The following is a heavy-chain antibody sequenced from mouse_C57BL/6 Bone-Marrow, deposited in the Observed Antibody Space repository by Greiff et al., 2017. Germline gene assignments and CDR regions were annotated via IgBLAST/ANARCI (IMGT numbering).Heavy chain of an antibody. J-gene: IGHJ3*01. Sequence: EVQLVESGGGLVQPGGSMKLSCVASGFTFSNYWMNWVRQSPEKGLEWVAQIRLKSDNYATHYAESVKGRFTISRDDSKSSVYLQMNNLRAEDTGIYYCTEELLSWFAYWGQGTLVTVSA. CDR2: IRLKSDNYAT. V-gene: IGHV6-3*01. CDR3: TEELLSWFAY. D-gene: IGHD2-1*01. CDR1: GFTFSNYW.